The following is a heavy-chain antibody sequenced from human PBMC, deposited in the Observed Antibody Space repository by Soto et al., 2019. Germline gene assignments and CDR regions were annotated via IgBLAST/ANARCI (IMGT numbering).Heavy chain of an antibody. J-gene: IGHJ3*02. CDR2: IWYDGSNK. CDR3: ARASGSSGYYDIDDAFDI. D-gene: IGHD3-22*01. V-gene: IGHV3-33*01. CDR1: GFTFSSYG. Sequence: GGSLRLSCAASGFTFSSYGMHWVRQAPGKGLEWVAVIWYDGSNKYYADSVKGRFTISRDNSKNTLYLQMNSLRAEDTAVYYCARASGSSGYYDIDDAFDIWGQGTMVTV.